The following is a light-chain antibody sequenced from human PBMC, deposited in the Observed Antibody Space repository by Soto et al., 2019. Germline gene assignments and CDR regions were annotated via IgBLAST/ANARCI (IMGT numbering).Light chain of an antibody. V-gene: IGKV1-39*01. CDR3: T. J-gene: IGKJ5*01. CDR1: QSVSSY. Sequence: DIQMTQSPSSLSASVGDRVTITCRASQSVSSYFNWYQQKPGKAPKLLIYVASTLQSGVPSRFNCSASETDFTLTISTLQQQTYSTLSITFGQRTRLEMK. CDR2: VAS.